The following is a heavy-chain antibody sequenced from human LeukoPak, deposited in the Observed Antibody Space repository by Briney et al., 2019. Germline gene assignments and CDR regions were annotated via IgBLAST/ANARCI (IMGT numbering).Heavy chain of an antibody. CDR2: ISAYNGNT. CDR3: ARESELRYFDWLLYRASYFDY. D-gene: IGHD3-9*01. J-gene: IGHJ4*02. Sequence: HGASVKVSCKASGYTFTSYGISWVRQAPGQGLEWMGWISAYNGNTNCAQKLQGRVTMTTDTSTSTAYMELRSLRSDDTAVYYCARESELRYFDWLLYRASYFDYWGQGTLVTVSS. V-gene: IGHV1-18*01. CDR1: GYTFTSYG.